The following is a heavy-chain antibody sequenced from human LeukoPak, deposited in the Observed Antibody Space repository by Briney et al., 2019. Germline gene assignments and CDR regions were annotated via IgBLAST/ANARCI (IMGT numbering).Heavy chain of an antibody. CDR2: IYYSGST. CDR3: ARIQGAAGASFDY. V-gene: IGHV4-59*01. Sequence: SETLSLTCTVSGGSISSYYWSWIRQPPGKGLEWIGYIYYSGSTNYNPSLKSRVTISVDTSKNQFSLKLSSVTAADTAVYYCARIQGAAGASFDYWGQGTLVTVSS. J-gene: IGHJ4*02. CDR1: GGSISSYY. D-gene: IGHD6-13*01.